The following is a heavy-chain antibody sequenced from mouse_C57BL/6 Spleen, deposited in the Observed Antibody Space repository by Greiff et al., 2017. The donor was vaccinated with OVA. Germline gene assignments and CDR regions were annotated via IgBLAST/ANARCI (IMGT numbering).Heavy chain of an antibody. CDR3: ARIYYYGSSPYFDV. CDR2: ISSGSSTI. V-gene: IGHV5-17*01. D-gene: IGHD1-1*01. J-gene: IGHJ1*03. Sequence: EVNLVESGGGLVKPGGSLKLSCAASGFTFSDYGMHWVRQAPEKGLEWVAYISSGSSTIYYADTVKGRFTISRDNAKNTLFLQMTSLRSEDTAMYYCARIYYYGSSPYFDVWGTGTTVTVSS. CDR1: GFTFSDYG.